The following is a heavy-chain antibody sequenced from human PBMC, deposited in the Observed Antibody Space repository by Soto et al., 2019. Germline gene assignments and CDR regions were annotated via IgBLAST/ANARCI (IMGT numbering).Heavy chain of an antibody. CDR2: ISGSGGST. CDR1: GVTFSSYA. D-gene: IGHD3-3*01. V-gene: IGHV3-23*01. CDR3: AKESAIFGVAPYFDY. Sequence: PGGSLRLSCAASGVTFSSYAMSWVRQAPGKGLEWVSAISGSGGSTYYADSVKGRFTISRDNSKNTLYLQMNSLRAEDTAVYYCAKESAIFGVAPYFDYWGQGTLVTVSS. J-gene: IGHJ4*02.